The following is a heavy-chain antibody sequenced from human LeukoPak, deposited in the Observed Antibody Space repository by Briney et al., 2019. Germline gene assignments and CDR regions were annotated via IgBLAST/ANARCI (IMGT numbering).Heavy chain of an antibody. V-gene: IGHV3-23*03. CDR1: GFTFSDYA. CDR2: FYSGGST. CDR3: ARAPNSSDYSAGYWYFDL. D-gene: IGHD3-22*01. J-gene: IGHJ2*01. Sequence: GGSLRLSCAASGFTFSDYAMSWVRQAPGKGLEWVSVFYSGGSTFYADFVKGRFTIARDNSKNTMYLQMNNLRAEDTAVYSCARAPNSSDYSAGYWYFDLWGRGTLVTVSS.